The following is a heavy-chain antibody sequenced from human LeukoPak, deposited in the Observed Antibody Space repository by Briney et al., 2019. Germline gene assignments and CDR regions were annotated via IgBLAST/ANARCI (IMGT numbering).Heavy chain of an antibody. D-gene: IGHD6-19*01. CDR3: TKGRGSGWYNAFDI. CDR2: ISGSGGST. V-gene: IGHV3-23*01. CDR1: GFTLSSYS. J-gene: IGHJ3*02. Sequence: GGSLRLSCAPSGFTLSSYSMSWVRQDPREGREWASAISGSGGSTYFPDSVKDRFTISIDISKNTLYLQMNSLRADGTAVYYCTKGRGSGWYNAFDIWGQGTMVTVSS.